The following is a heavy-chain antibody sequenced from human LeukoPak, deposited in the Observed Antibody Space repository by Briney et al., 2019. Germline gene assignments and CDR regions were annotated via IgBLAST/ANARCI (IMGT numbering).Heavy chain of an antibody. V-gene: IGHV4-59*11. Sequence: SQTLSLTCTVSGGSLSSHYCSWVRQPPGKGLEWIGYIYYSGSTNYNPSLKSRVTISGDTSKNQFSLKLSSVTAADTAVYYCAREAGYCSSTSCYYYYFYMDVWGKGTTVTVSS. D-gene: IGHD2-2*01. CDR2: IYYSGST. CDR1: GGSLSSHY. J-gene: IGHJ6*03. CDR3: AREAGYCSSTSCYYYYFYMDV.